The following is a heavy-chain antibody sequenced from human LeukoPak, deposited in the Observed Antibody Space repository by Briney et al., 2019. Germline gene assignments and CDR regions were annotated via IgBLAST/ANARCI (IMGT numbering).Heavy chain of an antibody. CDR3: ARGGFDLHDAFDI. Sequence: GGSLRLSCAASGFTFSSYAMHWVRQAPGKGLEYVSAISSNGGSTYYANSAKGRFTISRDNSKNTLYLQMGSLRAEDMAVYYCARGGFDLHDAFDIWGQGTMVTVSS. J-gene: IGHJ3*02. V-gene: IGHV3-64*01. D-gene: IGHD3-9*01. CDR1: GFTFSSYA. CDR2: ISSNGGST.